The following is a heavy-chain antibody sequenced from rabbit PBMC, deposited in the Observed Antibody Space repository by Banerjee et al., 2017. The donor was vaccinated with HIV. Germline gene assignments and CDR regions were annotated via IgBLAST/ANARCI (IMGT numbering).Heavy chain of an antibody. CDR2: IVTGSSGST. CDR3: ARRTTADSYTTFDL. D-gene: IGHD6-1*01. CDR1: GFSLSSNYC. V-gene: IGHV1S45*01. Sequence: QEQLVESGGGLVKPGASLTLTCKASGFSLSSNYCMCWVRQAPGKGLEWIACIVTGSSGSTNYASWAKGRFTISKTSSTTVTLQMTSLTAADTATYFCARRTTADSYTTFDLWGPGTLVTVS. J-gene: IGHJ4*01.